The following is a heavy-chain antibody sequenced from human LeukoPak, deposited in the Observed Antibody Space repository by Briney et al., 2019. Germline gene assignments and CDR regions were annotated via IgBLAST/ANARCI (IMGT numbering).Heavy chain of an antibody. CDR3: ARDDRYYYGSGSYGRNWFDP. Sequence: GASVKVSCKASGGTFSSYAISWVRQAPGQGLEWMGGIIPIFGTANYAQKFQGRVTITADESTSTAYMELSSLRSEDTAVYYCARDDRYYYGSGSYGRNWFDPWGQGTLVTVSS. D-gene: IGHD3-10*01. CDR1: GGTFSSYA. J-gene: IGHJ5*02. V-gene: IGHV1-69*13. CDR2: IIPIFGTA.